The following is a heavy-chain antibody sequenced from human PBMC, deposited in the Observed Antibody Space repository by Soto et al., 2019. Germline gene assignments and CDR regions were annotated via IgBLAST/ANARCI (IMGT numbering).Heavy chain of an antibody. CDR2: INAGSDNT. CDR1: GYIFTSYA. CDR3: ARTYYYDSSGYYG. V-gene: IGHV1-3*01. D-gene: IGHD3-22*01. J-gene: IGHJ4*02. Sequence: ASVKVSCKASGYIFTSYAIHWVRQATGQRLEWMGWINAGSDNTKYSQKFQGRVTITRDTSASTAYMELSSLRSEDTAVYYCARTYYYDSSGYYGWGQGTLVTVSS.